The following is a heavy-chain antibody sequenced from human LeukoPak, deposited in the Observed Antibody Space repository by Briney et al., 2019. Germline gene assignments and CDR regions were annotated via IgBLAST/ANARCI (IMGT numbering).Heavy chain of an antibody. CDR2: IYDREST. V-gene: IGHV4-59*07. CDR1: GGSNRTYY. J-gene: IGHJ4*02. D-gene: IGHD1-26*01. CDR3: ARFTRVVGPAYIDY. Sequence: ADTLSLTCTVSGGSNRTYYGIWIRHPTGKALEGIGHIYDRESTSYNPSLKSRVNISVDTSKHQFSLKLRSVTAADTAVYYCARFTRVVGPAYIDYWGQGSLATVSS.